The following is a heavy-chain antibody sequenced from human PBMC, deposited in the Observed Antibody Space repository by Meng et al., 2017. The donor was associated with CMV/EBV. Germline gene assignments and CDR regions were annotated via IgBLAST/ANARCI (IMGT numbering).Heavy chain of an antibody. J-gene: IGHJ6*02. CDR1: GFTFSSYW. CDR2: IKQDGSEK. CDR3: ARGYCSGGSCYSWDYYYGMDV. V-gene: IGHV3-7*01. Sequence: GESLKISCAASGFTFSSYWTSWVRQAPGKGLEWVANIKQDGSEKYYVDSVKGRFTISRDNAKNSLYLQMNSLRAEDTAVYYCARGYCSGGSCYSWDYYYGMDVWGQGTTVTVSS. D-gene: IGHD2-15*01.